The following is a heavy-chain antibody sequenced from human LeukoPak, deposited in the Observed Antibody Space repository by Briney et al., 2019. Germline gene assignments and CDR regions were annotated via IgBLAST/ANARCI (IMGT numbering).Heavy chain of an antibody. V-gene: IGHV1-2*02. Sequence: ASVKVSCKASGYTFTCYYMHWVRQAPGQGLEWMGWINPNSGGRNYAQKFQGRVTMTRETSISTAYMELSRLRSDDTAVYYCASSLMRDIVVVPAASAAFDIWGQGTMVTVSS. CDR1: GYTFTCYY. J-gene: IGHJ3*02. CDR3: ASSLMRDIVVVPAASAAFDI. D-gene: IGHD2-2*01. CDR2: INPNSGGR.